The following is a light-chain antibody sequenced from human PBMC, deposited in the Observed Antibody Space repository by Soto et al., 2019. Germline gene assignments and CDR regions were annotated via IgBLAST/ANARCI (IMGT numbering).Light chain of an antibody. CDR3: QHYRTT. Sequence: EIVLTQSPGTLSLSPGERATLSCRASQSVSSSYLAWYQQKPGQPPRLLIYGASSRATGIPDRFSGSGSGTDFNLTITRQEPEDVAVYYCQHYRTTFGGGTKVEIK. V-gene: IGKV3-20*01. CDR2: GAS. J-gene: IGKJ4*01. CDR1: QSVSSSY.